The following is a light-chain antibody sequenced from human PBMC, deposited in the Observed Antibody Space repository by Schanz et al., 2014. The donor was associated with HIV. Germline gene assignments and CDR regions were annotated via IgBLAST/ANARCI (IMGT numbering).Light chain of an antibody. CDR1: QSVSSSY. Sequence: ESVLTQSPGTLSLSPGERATLSCGASQSVSSSYLAWYQQKPGQAPRLLIYGASTRASGIPARFSGSGSGTDFTLTISSLQSEDFAVYYCQQYNNWRTFGQGTKVEIK. V-gene: IGKV3-15*01. CDR2: GAS. CDR3: QQYNNWRT. J-gene: IGKJ1*01.